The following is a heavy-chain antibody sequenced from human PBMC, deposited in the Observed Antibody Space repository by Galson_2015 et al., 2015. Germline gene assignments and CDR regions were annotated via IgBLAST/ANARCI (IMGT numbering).Heavy chain of an antibody. CDR3: ARDPPRAMGVYYYYGMDV. V-gene: IGHV3-21*01. Sequence: SLRLSCAASGFTFSSYAMSRVRQAPGKGLEWVSSISSSGSYLYYADSVKGRFTISRDNAKNSLYLQMNSLRAEDTAVYYCARDPPRAMGVYYYYGMDVWGQGTTVTVSS. CDR1: GFTFSSYA. D-gene: IGHD5-18*01. J-gene: IGHJ6*02. CDR2: ISSSGSYL.